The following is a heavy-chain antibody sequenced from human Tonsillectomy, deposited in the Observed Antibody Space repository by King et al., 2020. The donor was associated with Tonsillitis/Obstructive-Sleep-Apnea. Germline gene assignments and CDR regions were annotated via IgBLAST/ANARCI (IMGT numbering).Heavy chain of an antibody. CDR2: IYWDDDQ. D-gene: IGHD3-3*02. CDR3: ARLAYIFESFDY. V-gene: IGHV2-5*02. J-gene: IGHJ4*02. Sequence: ITLKESGPTLVKPTQTLTLTCTFSGLSLNTNGVGVGWIRQPPGKALEWLALIYWDDDQRYSPSLKSRLSITKDISTNQVVLTMTNMAPVDTATYYCARLAYIFESFDYWGQGTLVTVSS. CDR1: GLSLNTNGVG.